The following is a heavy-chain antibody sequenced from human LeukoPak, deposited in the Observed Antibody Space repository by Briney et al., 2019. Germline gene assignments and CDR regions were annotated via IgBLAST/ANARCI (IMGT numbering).Heavy chain of an antibody. D-gene: IGHD5-18*01. Sequence: PSETLSLTCTVSGGSVSSGSYYWSWIRQPPGKGLEWIGYIYYSGSTNYNPSLKSRVTISVDTSKNQFSLKLSSVTAADTAVYYCATTSRGSYGYPNTFDYWGLGTLVTVSS. J-gene: IGHJ4*02. CDR1: GGSVSSGSYY. V-gene: IGHV4-61*01. CDR3: ATTSRGSYGYPNTFDY. CDR2: IYYSGST.